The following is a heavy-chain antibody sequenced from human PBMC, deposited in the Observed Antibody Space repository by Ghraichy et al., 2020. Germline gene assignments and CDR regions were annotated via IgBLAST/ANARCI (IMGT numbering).Heavy chain of an antibody. CDR2: ISGYNGRT. Sequence: ASVKVSCKGSGYIFNSYGISGVRQAPGQGLKWMGWISGYNGRTKYGQKFQGRVTMTTDTSTSTAYMDLRSLRSDDTAVYYCARAKGDIVVVPAPYYYYYGMDVWGQGTTVTVSS. CDR3: ARAKGDIVVVPAPYYYYYGMDV. J-gene: IGHJ6*02. CDR1: GYIFNSYG. D-gene: IGHD2-2*01. V-gene: IGHV1-18*01.